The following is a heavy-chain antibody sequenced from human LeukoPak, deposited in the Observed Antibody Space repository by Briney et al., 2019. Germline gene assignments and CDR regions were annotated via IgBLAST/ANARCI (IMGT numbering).Heavy chain of an antibody. V-gene: IGHV3-7*02. CDR2: INEDGSEK. J-gene: IGHJ4*02. CDR3: ARVPGYCSGGSCYSAYFDY. CDR1: GFTFSSYW. D-gene: IGHD2-15*01. Sequence: PGGSLRLSCEASGFTFSSYWMSWVRQAPGKGLEWVANINEDGSEKYYVESVKGRFTVSRDNAKNSLYLQMNSLRDEDTAVYYCARVPGYCSGGSCYSAYFDYWGLGTLVTVSS.